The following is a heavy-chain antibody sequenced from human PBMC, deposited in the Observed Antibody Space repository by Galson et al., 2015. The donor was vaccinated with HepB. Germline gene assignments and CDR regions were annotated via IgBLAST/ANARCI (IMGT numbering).Heavy chain of an antibody. D-gene: IGHD2-15*01. Sequence: SLRLSCAASGFPFDDSAMHWVRQAPGKGLEWVSGISWNSNNIAYAASVKGRFTISRDNAKKSLYLRMNSLRTEDTAFYYCVKDYCSGATCYPRYLRHWGQGTLVTVSS. CDR2: ISWNSNNI. CDR1: GFPFDDSA. J-gene: IGHJ1*01. V-gene: IGHV3-9*01. CDR3: VKDYCSGATCYPRYLRH.